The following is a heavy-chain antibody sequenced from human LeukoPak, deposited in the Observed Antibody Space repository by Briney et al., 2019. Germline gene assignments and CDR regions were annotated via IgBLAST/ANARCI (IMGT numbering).Heavy chain of an antibody. J-gene: IGHJ4*02. V-gene: IGHV1-2*02. CDR2: IYGHDGGT. CDR3: ARDFDWGPDY. CDR1: GYTFIGHY. D-gene: IGHD3-9*01. Sequence: ASVTVSCKASGYTFIGHYLHWVRQEPGQGLEWMGWIYGHDGGTNFAQKFQDRVTMTRDTSITTAYMELTSLTPEDTAVYYCARDFDWGPDYWGQGTLVTVSS.